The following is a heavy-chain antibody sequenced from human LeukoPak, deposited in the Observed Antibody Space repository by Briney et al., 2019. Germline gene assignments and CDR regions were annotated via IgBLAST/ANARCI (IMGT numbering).Heavy chain of an antibody. J-gene: IGHJ6*02. CDR2: FDPEDGET. Sequence: ASVKVSCKVSGYTLTELSMHWVRQAPGKGLEGMGGFDPEDGETIYAQKFQGRVTMTEDTSTETDYMELSSLRSEDTTVYYCAKDYDPHYGMDVWGQGTTVTVSS. D-gene: IGHD3-3*01. CDR1: GYTLTELS. V-gene: IGHV1-24*01. CDR3: AKDYDPHYGMDV.